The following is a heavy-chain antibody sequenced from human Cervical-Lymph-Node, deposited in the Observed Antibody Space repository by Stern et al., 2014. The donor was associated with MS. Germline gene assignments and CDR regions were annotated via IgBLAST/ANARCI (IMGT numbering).Heavy chain of an antibody. J-gene: IGHJ4*02. Sequence: VQLVESGPGLVKPSQTLSLTCTVSGGSISSGSDYWSWIRPPVGTGLEWIGRIPPIGSAFYTPSLKRRVTISTDPSMNQFSLKLNSATAADTAIYYCASGYRIFDYWGQGILVTVSS. V-gene: IGHV4-61*02. CDR2: IPPIGSA. D-gene: IGHD5-18*01. CDR3: ASGYRIFDY. CDR1: GGSISSGSDY.